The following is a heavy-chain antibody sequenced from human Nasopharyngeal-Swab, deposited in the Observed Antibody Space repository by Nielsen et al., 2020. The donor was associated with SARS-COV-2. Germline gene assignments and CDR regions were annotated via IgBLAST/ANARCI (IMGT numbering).Heavy chain of an antibody. D-gene: IGHD2-15*01. CDR3: AKDSVVVVAASDAFDI. Sequence: GESLRLSCAASGFTFSSYAMSWVRQAPGKGLEWVSAISGSGGSTYYADSVKGRFTISRDKSKNTLYLQMHSLRAEDTAVYYCAKDSVVVVAASDAFDIWGQGTIVTVSS. CDR1: GFTFSSYA. V-gene: IGHV3-23*01. J-gene: IGHJ3*02. CDR2: ISGSGGST.